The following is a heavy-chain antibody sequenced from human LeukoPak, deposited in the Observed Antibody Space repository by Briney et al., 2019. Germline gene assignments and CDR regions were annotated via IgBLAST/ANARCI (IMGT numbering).Heavy chain of an antibody. CDR1: GFTFSSYA. D-gene: IGHD2-15*01. J-gene: IGHJ4*02. Sequence: GGSLRLSCAASGFTFSSYAMSWVRQAPGKGLEWVSAISGSGGSTYYADSVKGRFTISRDNSKNTLYLQMNSLRAEDTAVYYCAKGGQGYCSGGSCYQFDYWGQGTLVTVSS. V-gene: IGHV3-23*01. CDR2: ISGSGGST. CDR3: AKGGQGYCSGGSCYQFDY.